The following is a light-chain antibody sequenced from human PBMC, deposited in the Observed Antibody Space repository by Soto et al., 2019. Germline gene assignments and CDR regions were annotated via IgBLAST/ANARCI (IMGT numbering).Light chain of an antibody. CDR2: GAS. CDR1: QSVRSN. J-gene: IGKJ5*01. V-gene: IGKV3-15*01. Sequence: EIVMTQSPATLSVSPGERATLSCRASQSVRSNLAWYQQKPGRTPRLLIYGASTRATGIPARFSGSGSGTEFTLTISSLQSEDFAVYYCQQYKNWPTITFGQGTRLEIK. CDR3: QQYKNWPTIT.